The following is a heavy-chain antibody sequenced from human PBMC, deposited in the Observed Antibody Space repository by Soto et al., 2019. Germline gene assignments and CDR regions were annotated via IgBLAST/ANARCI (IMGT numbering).Heavy chain of an antibody. CDR2: IIPVVGTT. Sequence: QVQLVQSGAEVKKPGSSVKVSCKASGDTFTTNSLNWVRQAPGQGLEWMGGIIPVVGTTKYAQKYQDGVTITGDKSTNTAYMELSSLRSDDTAVYYCARGLLYATTYFEYWGQGTPVTVSS. J-gene: IGHJ4*02. V-gene: IGHV1-69*06. D-gene: IGHD2-8*01. CDR1: GDTFTTNS. CDR3: ARGLLYATTYFEY.